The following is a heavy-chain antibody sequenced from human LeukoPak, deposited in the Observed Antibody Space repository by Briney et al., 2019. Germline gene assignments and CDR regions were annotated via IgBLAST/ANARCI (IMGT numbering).Heavy chain of an antibody. V-gene: IGHV3-30*03. J-gene: IGHJ4*02. CDR2: ISHDGINT. CDR3: AREETWFSTTWYYFDY. CDR1: RFSFSNYA. D-gene: IGHD2-2*01. Sequence: GGSLRLSCAASRFSFSNYAMHWVRQDSGRGLEWLAVISHDGINTYYADSVKGRFTISRDNSKNTLFLQMNSLRTEDTAVFYCAREETWFSTTWYYFDYWGQGTLVTVSS.